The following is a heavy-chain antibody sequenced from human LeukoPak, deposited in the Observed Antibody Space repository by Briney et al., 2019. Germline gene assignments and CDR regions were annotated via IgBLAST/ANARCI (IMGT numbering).Heavy chain of an antibody. CDR1: GFSLGTSGVR. J-gene: IGHJ4*02. CDR2: IYWDDDK. D-gene: IGHD6-13*01. CDR3: AHSGAAESGFGY. V-gene: IGHV2-5*02. Sequence: NVSGPTLVNPTQTLTLTCTFSGFSLGTSGVRVGWIRQPPGKALEWLALIYWDDDKRYSPSLKSRLTITKDTSKSQVVLTMTNMDPMDAATYFCAHSGAAESGFGYWGQGTLVTVSS.